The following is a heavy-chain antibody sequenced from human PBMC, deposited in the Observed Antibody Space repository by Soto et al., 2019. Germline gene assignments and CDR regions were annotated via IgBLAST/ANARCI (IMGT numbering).Heavy chain of an antibody. J-gene: IGHJ3*02. CDR2: IYYSGST. CDR3: ATSQYQLLSLRALDI. CDR1: GGSISSGGYY. Sequence: SETLSLTCTVSGGSISSGGYYWSWIRQHPGKGLEWIGYIYYSGSTYYNPSLKSRVTISVDTSKNQFSLKLSSVTAADTAVYYCATSQYQLLSLRALDIWGQGTMVTVSS. V-gene: IGHV4-31*03. D-gene: IGHD2-2*01.